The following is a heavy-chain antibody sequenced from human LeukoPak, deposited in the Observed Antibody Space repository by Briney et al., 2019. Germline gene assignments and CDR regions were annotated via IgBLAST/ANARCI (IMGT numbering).Heavy chain of an antibody. CDR2: IYYSGST. D-gene: IGHD6-19*01. V-gene: IGHV4-59*02. CDR3: ARGRAVAGQELFDY. J-gene: IGHJ4*02. Sequence: KSSETLSLTCTVSGGSVSSYYWSWIRQPPGKGLEWIGYIYYSGSTNYNPSLRSRVTMSVDTSKNQFSLNLSSVTAADTAVYYCARGRAVAGQELFDYWGQGTLVTVSS. CDR1: GGSVSSYY.